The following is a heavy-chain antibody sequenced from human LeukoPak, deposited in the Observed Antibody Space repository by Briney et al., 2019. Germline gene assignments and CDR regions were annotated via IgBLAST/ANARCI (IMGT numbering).Heavy chain of an antibody. D-gene: IGHD4-17*01. V-gene: IGHV1-2*02. J-gene: IGHJ4*02. CDR1: GYTFTGYY. CDR3: ARDEDYGISVNVDY. Sequence: ASVKVSCKASGYTFTGYYMHWVRQAPGQGLEWMGWINPNSGGTHYAQRFQGRVTMTGDTSISTAYMELSRLRSDDTAMYYCARDEDYGISVNVDYWGQGTLVTVSS. CDR2: INPNSGGT.